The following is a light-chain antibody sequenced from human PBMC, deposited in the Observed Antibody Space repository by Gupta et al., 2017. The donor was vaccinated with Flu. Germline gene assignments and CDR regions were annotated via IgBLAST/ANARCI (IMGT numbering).Light chain of an antibody. CDR3: KQRKYGWPIT. J-gene: IGKJ5*01. Sequence: ELLLTPSPATLSLSPGERATLSCRASQNIERYLAWYQQKPGKVPRLLIYDVSARATGVPARFRGSGSGTDCTLTITSLAPEDFGTYYCKQRKYGWPITFGQGTRLDMK. CDR1: QNIERY. V-gene: IGKV3-11*01. CDR2: DVS.